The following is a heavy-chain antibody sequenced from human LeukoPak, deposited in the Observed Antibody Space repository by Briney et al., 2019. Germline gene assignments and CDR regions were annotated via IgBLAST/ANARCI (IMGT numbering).Heavy chain of an antibody. CDR3: ARRPPYYYDSSGSPWEY. J-gene: IGHJ4*02. CDR1: GGSISSSSYY. D-gene: IGHD3-22*01. Sequence: SETLSLTCTVSGGSISSSSYYWGWIRQPPGKGLEWIGSIYYSGSTYYNPSLKSRVTIFVDTSKNQFSLKLSSVTAADTAVYYCARRPPYYYDSSGSPWEYWGQGTLVTVSS. V-gene: IGHV4-39*01. CDR2: IYYSGST.